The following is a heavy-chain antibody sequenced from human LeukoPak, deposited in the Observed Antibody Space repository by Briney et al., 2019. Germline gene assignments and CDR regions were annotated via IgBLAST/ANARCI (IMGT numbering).Heavy chain of an antibody. J-gene: IGHJ5*02. D-gene: IGHD3-9*01. CDR2: ISSNGGTT. Sequence: GGSLRLSCAGSGFTFSNYEMNWVRLAPGKGLEWLSYISSNGGTTYYAESVRGRFTISRDNGKDSLYLQMDSLRAEDTAVYYCARENDILTGYPKNYFDPWGQGTLVTVSS. V-gene: IGHV3-48*03. CDR1: GFTFSNYE. CDR3: ARENDILTGYPKNYFDP.